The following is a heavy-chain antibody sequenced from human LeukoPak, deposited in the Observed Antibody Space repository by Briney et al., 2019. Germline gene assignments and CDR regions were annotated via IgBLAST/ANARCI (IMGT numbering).Heavy chain of an antibody. CDR3: ARYYDSSGYGAFDI. D-gene: IGHD3-22*01. CDR1: GGSISSCY. V-gene: IGHV4-59*08. CDR2: IYYSGST. Sequence: SETLSLTCTVSGGSISSCYWRWIRQPRGGGLEGIGNIYYSGSTNYHPSLKSRVTIPVDTSKNQFSLKLSSVTAAYTAVYYCARYYDSSGYGAFDIWGPGTMVTGSS. J-gene: IGHJ3*02.